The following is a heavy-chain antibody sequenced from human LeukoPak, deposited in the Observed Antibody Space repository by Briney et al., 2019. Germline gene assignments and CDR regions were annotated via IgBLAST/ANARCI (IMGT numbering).Heavy chain of an antibody. CDR1: GYTFTGYY. J-gene: IGHJ4*02. CDR2: INPNSGGT. V-gene: IGHV1-2*02. D-gene: IGHD3-22*01. CDR3: ARAPYYYDSSGYYSFDY. Sequence: ASVKVSCKASGYTFTGYYMHWVRQAPGQGLEWMGWINPNSGGTNYAQKFQGRVTMTRDTSISTAYMELSRLTSDDTAVYYCARAPYYYDSSGYYSFDYWRQGTLVTVSS.